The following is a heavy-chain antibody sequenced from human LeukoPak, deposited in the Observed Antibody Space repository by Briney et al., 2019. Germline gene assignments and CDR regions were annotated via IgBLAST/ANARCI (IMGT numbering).Heavy chain of an antibody. CDR2: VYTSGST. Sequence: SETLSLTCTVSGGSISSYYWNWIRQPAGKGLEWIGRVYTSGSTNYNPSLKSRVTMSVDTSKNQFSLKVSSVTAADTAFYYCARQDPIAARPLDYWGQGTLVTVSS. V-gene: IGHV4-4*07. D-gene: IGHD6-6*01. CDR1: GGSISSYY. J-gene: IGHJ4*02. CDR3: ARQDPIAARPLDY.